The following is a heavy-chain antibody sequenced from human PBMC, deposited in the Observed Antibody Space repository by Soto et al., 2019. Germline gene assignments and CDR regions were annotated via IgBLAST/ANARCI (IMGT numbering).Heavy chain of an antibody. V-gene: IGHV4-39*01. J-gene: IGHJ5*02. D-gene: IGHD3-9*01. CDR3: ARHPHLDFAAVGWFDP. CDR2: IYYSGST. CDR1: GGSISSSSYY. Sequence: SETLSLTCTVSGGSISSSSYYWGWIRQPPGKGLEWIGSIYYSGSTYYNPSLKSRVTISVDTSKNQFSLKLSSVTAADTAVYYCARHPHLDFAAVGWFDPWGQGTLVTVSS.